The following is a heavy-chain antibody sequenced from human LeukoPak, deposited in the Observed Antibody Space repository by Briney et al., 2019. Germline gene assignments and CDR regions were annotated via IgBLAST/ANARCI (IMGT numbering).Heavy chain of an antibody. CDR1: GDSVSSNSAA. CDR3: ARCGFYDSSGYYHDAFDI. Sequence: SQTLSLTCAISGDSVSSNSAAWNWIRQSPSRGLEWLGRTYYRSKWYNDYAVSVKSRITINPDTSKNQFSLQLNSVTPEDTAVYYCARCGFYDSSGYYHDAFDIWGQGTMVTVSS. D-gene: IGHD3-22*01. CDR2: TYYRSKWYN. V-gene: IGHV6-1*01. J-gene: IGHJ3*02.